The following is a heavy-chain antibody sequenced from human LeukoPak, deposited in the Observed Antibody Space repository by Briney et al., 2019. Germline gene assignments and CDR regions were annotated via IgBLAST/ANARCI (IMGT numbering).Heavy chain of an antibody. CDR1: GYSFTSYW. V-gene: IGHV5-51*01. CDR3: ARDSSGYYPQAAYNWFDP. CDR2: IYPDDSDT. J-gene: IGHJ5*02. D-gene: IGHD3-22*01. Sequence: GESLKISCKGSGYSFTSYWIGWVRQMPGKGLEWMGIIYPDDSDTRYSPSFQGQVTISADKSISTAYLQWSSLKASDTAMYYCARDSSGYYPQAAYNWFDPWGQGTLVTVSS.